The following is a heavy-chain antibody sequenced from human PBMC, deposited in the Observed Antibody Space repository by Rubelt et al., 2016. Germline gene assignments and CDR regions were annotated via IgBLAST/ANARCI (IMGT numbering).Heavy chain of an antibody. CDR3: TTASRITMVRGVSYFDY. Sequence: EVQLVESGGGLVKPGRSLRLSCTASGFTFGDYAMSWFRQAPGKGLEWVGFIRRKAYGGTTEYAASVKGRFTISRDDSKSIAYLQMNSLKTEDTAVDYWTTASRITMVRGVSYFDYWGQGTLVTVSS. CDR2: IRRKAYGGTT. V-gene: IGHV3-49*05. J-gene: IGHJ4*02. CDR1: GFTFGDYA. D-gene: IGHD3-10*01.